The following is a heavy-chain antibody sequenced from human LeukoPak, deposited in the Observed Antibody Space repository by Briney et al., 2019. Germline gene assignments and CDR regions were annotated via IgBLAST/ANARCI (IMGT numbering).Heavy chain of an antibody. CDR3: ARLEGDTGGY. V-gene: IGHV4-30-2*01. Sequence: PSETLSLTCAVYGGSFSGYYWSWIRQPPGKGLEWIGYIYHSGSTYYNPSLKSRVTISVDRSKNQFSLKLSSVTAADTAVYYCARLEGDTGGYWGQGTLVTVSS. J-gene: IGHJ4*02. CDR1: GGSFSGYY. D-gene: IGHD3-10*01. CDR2: IYHSGST.